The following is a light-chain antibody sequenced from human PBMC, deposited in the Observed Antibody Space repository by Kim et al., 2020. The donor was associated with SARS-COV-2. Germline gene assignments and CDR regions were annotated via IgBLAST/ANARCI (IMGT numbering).Light chain of an antibody. Sequence: APGKTARITCGGNNIGSKSVHWYQQKPGQAPVLVIYYDSDRPSGIPERFSGSNSGNTATLTISRVEAGDEADHYCQVWDSSSDHRVFGGGTKLTVL. CDR3: QVWDSSSDHRV. CDR2: YDS. CDR1: NIGSKS. J-gene: IGLJ3*02. V-gene: IGLV3-21*04.